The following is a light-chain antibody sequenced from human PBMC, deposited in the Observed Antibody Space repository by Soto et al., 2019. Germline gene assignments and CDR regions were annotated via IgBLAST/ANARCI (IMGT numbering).Light chain of an antibody. Sequence: EIVLTQSPGTLSLSPGEKATLSCRASQSVSSNYLAWYQQKPGQAPRPLIYGASSRAIGIPDRFSGSGSGTDFTLTISRLEPEEFAVYYYQQYGSLPWTFGQGTKVEIK. CDR2: GAS. V-gene: IGKV3-20*01. J-gene: IGKJ1*01. CDR1: QSVSSNY. CDR3: QQYGSLPWT.